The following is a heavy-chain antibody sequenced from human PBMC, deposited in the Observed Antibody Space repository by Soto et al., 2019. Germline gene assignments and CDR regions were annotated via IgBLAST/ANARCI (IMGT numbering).Heavy chain of an antibody. J-gene: IGHJ4*02. D-gene: IGHD3-9*01. CDR2: IWFDGTNK. V-gene: IGHV3-33*01. Sequence: PLGSLRLSCSASGFLFSGYGMHWVRPGPGKGLEWVAVIWFDGTNKKYADSVKGRFSISRDNSKNTLYLQMNSLRAEDTAVYYCARDRRDLLTTSLLDSWGQGTRGTVSS. CDR1: GFLFSGYG. CDR3: ARDRRDLLTTSLLDS.